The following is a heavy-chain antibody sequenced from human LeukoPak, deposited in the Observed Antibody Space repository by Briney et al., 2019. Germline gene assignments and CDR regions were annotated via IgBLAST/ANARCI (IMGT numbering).Heavy chain of an antibody. V-gene: IGHV5-51*01. CDR1: GYSFTSYW. CDR3: ARRGYSRECFDD. D-gene: IGHD6-13*01. CDR2: IYPGDSDT. Sequence: GESLKISCMGSGYSFTSYWIAWVRQMPGKGLEWMGVIYPGDSDTRYNPSFQGQVTISADKSISTAYLQWSSLKASDTAMYYCARRGYSRECFDDWGQGTLVTVSS. J-gene: IGHJ4*02.